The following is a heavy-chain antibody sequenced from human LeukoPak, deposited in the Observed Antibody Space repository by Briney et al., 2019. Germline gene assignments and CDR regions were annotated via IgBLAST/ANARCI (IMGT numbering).Heavy chain of an antibody. Sequence: GGSLRLSCAASGFTFSSYGMSWVRQAPGKGLEWVSSVSNGGDYIHYADSVKGRFTISRDNSKNSLYLQMNSLRAEDTAVYYCARALIGYYFDYWGQGTLVTVSS. CDR1: GFTFSSYG. CDR3: ARALIGYYFDY. J-gene: IGHJ4*02. CDR2: VSNGGDYI. D-gene: IGHD2-8*01. V-gene: IGHV3-21*06.